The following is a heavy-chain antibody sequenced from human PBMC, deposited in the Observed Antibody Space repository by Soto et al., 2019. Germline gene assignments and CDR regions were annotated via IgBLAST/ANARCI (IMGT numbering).Heavy chain of an antibody. V-gene: IGHV3-30-3*01. J-gene: IGHJ6*02. CDR2: ISYDGSNK. D-gene: IGHD3-10*01. CDR1: GFTFSSYA. CDR3: ASGAIRYRGVPQTGHYYYYYGTDV. Sequence: GGSLRLSCAASGFTFSSYAMHWVRQAPGKGLEWVAVISYDGSNKYYADSVKGRFTISRDNSKNTLYLQMNSLRAEDTAVYYCASGAIRYRGVPQTGHYYYYYGTDVWGQGTTVTVSS.